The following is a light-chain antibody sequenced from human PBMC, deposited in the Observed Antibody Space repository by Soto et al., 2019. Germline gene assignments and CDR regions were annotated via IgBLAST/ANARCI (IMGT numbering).Light chain of an antibody. CDR2: ANS. J-gene: IGLJ2*01. V-gene: IGLV1-40*01. Sequence: QSVLAQPPSVSGAPGQRVTISCTGSSSNIGAGYDVHWYQQLPGTAPKLLIYANSNWPSGVPDRFSGSKSGTSASLAITGLQAEDEADYYCQSYDSSLSGVVFGGGTKLTVL. CDR3: QSYDSSLSGVV. CDR1: SSNIGAGYD.